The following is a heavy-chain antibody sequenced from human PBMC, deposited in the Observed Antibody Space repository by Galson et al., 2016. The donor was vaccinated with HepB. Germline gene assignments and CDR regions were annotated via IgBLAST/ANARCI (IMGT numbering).Heavy chain of an antibody. CDR3: TRGWGHCSGGSCYFVGFDP. D-gene: IGHD2-15*01. CDR1: GFTFSTYW. Sequence: SLRLSCAASGFTFSTYWMHWVRQAPGKGLVWVSCINSDGSSTNYADSVKGRFTISRDNAQSTLYLQITSLRAEDTAVYYCTRGWGHCSGGSCYFVGFDPWGQGTLVTVSS. V-gene: IGHV3-74*01. CDR2: INSDGSST. J-gene: IGHJ5*02.